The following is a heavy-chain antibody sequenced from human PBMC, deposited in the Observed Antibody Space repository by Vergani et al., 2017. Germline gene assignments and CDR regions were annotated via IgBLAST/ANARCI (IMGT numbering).Heavy chain of an antibody. Sequence: EVQLVESGGGVVQPGGSLRLSCAASGFTVSSNYMSWVRQAPGKGLEWVSVIYSGGSTYYADSVKGRFTISRDNSKNTLYLQMSGLRSEDTAVYYCAGDLSFDYWSEGTLVTVSS. J-gene: IGHJ4*02. CDR1: GFTVSSNY. CDR3: AGDLSFDY. CDR2: IYSGGST. V-gene: IGHV3-66*02. D-gene: IGHD7-27*01.